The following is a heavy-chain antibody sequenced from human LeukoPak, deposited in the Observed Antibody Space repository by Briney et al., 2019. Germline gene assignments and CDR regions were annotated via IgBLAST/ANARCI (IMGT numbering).Heavy chain of an antibody. J-gene: IGHJ4*02. CDR3: ARVSVGATNPSYFDY. CDR2: INHSGGT. Sequence: PSETLSLTCAVYGGSFSGYYWSWIRQPPGKGLEWIGEINHSGGTNYNPSLKSRVTISLDTSKNHFSLKLTSVTAADTAVYYCARVSVGATNPSYFDYWGQGTLVTVSS. D-gene: IGHD1-26*01. CDR1: GGSFSGYY. V-gene: IGHV4-34*01.